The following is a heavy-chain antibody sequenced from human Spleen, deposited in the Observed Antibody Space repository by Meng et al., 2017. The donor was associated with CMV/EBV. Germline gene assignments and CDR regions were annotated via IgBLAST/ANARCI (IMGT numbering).Heavy chain of an antibody. Sequence: GESLKISCAASGFTFSSYAMSWVRQAPGKGLEWVANINQDGSQRNYVDSVKGRFTISRDNAKNSMYLQMNSLRAEDTAAYYCGRDMDVWGQGTTVTVSS. CDR3: GRDMDV. CDR1: GFTFSSYA. V-gene: IGHV3-7*01. CDR2: INQDGSQR. J-gene: IGHJ6*02.